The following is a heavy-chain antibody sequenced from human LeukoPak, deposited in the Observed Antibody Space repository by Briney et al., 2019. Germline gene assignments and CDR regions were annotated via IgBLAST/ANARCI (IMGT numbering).Heavy chain of an antibody. CDR1: GGSISSYY. CDR2: IYYSGST. V-gene: IGHV4-59*01. CDR3: ARTPSHSGSYFYNWFDP. J-gene: IGHJ5*02. Sequence: SETLSLTCTVSGGSISSYYWSWIRQPPGKGLEWIGYIYYSGSTNYNPSLKSRVTISVDTSKNQFSLKLSSVTAADTAVYYCARTPSHSGSYFYNWFDPWGQGTLVTVSS. D-gene: IGHD1-26*01.